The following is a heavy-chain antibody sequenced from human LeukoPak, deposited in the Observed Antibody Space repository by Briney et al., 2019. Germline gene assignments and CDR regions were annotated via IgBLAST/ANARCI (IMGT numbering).Heavy chain of an antibody. CDR1: GFTFSSYA. CDR3: ARGLFFGDFWSGYYTDYYYYMDV. CDR2: ISYDGSNK. J-gene: IGHJ6*03. V-gene: IGHV3-30*04. D-gene: IGHD3-3*01. Sequence: GGSLRLSCAASGFTFSSYAMHWVRQAPGKGLEWVAVISYDGSNKYYADSVKGRFTISRDNSKSTLYLQMNSLRAEDTAVYYCARGLFFGDFWSGYYTDYYYYMDVWGKGTTVTVSS.